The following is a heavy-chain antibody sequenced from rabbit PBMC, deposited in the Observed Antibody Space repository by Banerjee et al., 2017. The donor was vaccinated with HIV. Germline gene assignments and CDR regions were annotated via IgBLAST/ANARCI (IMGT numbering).Heavy chain of an antibody. J-gene: IGHJ4*01. CDR2: INTSSGNT. D-gene: IGHD8-1*01. CDR3: ARLYVGGSGWNFNL. V-gene: IGHV1S45*01. Sequence: QEQLEESGGDLVKPEGSLTLTCTASGFSFSNKYVMCWVRQAPGKGLEWIACINTSSGNTVYASWAKGRFTISRTSSTTVTLQMTSLTAADTATYFCARLYVGGSGWNFNLWGQGTLVTVS. CDR1: GFSFSNKYV.